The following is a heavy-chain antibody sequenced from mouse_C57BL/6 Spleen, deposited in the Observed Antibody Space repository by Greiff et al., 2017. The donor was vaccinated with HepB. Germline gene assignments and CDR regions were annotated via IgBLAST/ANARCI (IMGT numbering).Heavy chain of an antibody. J-gene: IGHJ4*01. CDR3: ARSGFTTSRTMDY. D-gene: IGHD1-1*01. Sequence: VQLQQSGAELARPGASVKMSCKASGYTFTSYTMHWVKQRPGQGLEWIGYINPSSGYTKYNQKFKDKATLTADKSSSTAYMQLSSLTSEDSAVYYCARSGFTTSRTMDYWGQGTSVTVSS. CDR1: GYTFTSYT. V-gene: IGHV1-4*01. CDR2: INPSSGYT.